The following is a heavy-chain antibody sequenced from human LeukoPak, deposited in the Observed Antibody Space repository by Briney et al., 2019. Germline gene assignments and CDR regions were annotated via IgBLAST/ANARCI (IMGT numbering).Heavy chain of an antibody. Sequence: GGSLRLSCAASGFTFSNYNMNWVRQAPGKGLEWVSSISSSSSYVYSEDSVKGRFTISRDNAKNSLYLQMNSLRAEDTAVYYCARDRGIAAAMYYFDYWGQGTLVTVSS. J-gene: IGHJ4*02. D-gene: IGHD6-13*01. V-gene: IGHV3-21*01. CDR2: ISSSSSYV. CDR3: ARDRGIAAAMYYFDY. CDR1: GFTFSNYN.